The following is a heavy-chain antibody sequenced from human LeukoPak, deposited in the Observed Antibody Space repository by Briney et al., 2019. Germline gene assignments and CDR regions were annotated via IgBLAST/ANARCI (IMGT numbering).Heavy chain of an antibody. CDR3: ARDIAGKDAFDI. D-gene: IGHD2-15*01. J-gene: IGHJ3*02. V-gene: IGHV4-30-4*01. CDR2: ISYSGSD. CDR1: GGSISSTNYY. Sequence: PSETLSLTCTVSGGSISSTNYYWSWVRQPPGKGLEWIGYISYSGSDYYNPSLKSRVILSVDTSENQFSLKLSSVTAADTAVYLCARDIAGKDAFDIWGQGTMVTVSS.